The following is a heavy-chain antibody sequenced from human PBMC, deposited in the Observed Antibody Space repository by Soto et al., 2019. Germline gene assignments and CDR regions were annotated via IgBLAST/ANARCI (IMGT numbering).Heavy chain of an antibody. D-gene: IGHD4-17*01. Sequence: SETLSLTCTVSGGSISSSSYFWGWIRQPPGKGLEWIGSIYYSGSTYYNPSLRSRVTVSVDTSKNQFSLKLSSVTAADTAVYYCARAHYGDYGYGMDVWGQGTTVTVSS. CDR3: ARAHYGDYGYGMDV. CDR1: GGSISSSSYF. V-gene: IGHV4-39*07. CDR2: IYYSGST. J-gene: IGHJ6*02.